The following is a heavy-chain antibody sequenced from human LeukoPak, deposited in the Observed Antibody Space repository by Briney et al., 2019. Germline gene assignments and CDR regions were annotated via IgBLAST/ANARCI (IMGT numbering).Heavy chain of an antibody. CDR2: ISYDGGNK. CDR3: AKGFSSTGTILDY. CDR1: GFTFSTYA. Sequence: PGGSLRLSCAASGFTFSTYAMSWVRQAPGKGLEWVAVISYDGGNKYYADSVKGRFTISRDNSKNTLYLQMNSLRAEDTAVYYCAKGFSSTGTILDYWGQGTLVTVSS. D-gene: IGHD3-3*01. V-gene: IGHV3-30*18. J-gene: IGHJ4*02.